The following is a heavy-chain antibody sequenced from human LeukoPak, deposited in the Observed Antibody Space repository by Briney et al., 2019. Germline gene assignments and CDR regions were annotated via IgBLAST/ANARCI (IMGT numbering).Heavy chain of an antibody. CDR3: ARVGSPYYFDY. V-gene: IGHV3-23*01. CDR2: ISGSGGST. J-gene: IGHJ4*02. D-gene: IGHD2-15*01. Sequence: GGSLRLSCAASGFTFSIYAMSWVRQAPGKGLEWVSAISGSGGSTYYTDSVKGRFTISRDNSKNTLYLQMNSLRAEDTAVYYCARVGSPYYFDYWGQGTLVTVSS. CDR1: GFTFSIYA.